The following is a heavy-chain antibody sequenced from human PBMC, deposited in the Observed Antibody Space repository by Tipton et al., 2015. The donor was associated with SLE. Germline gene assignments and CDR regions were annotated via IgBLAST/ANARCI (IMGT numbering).Heavy chain of an antibody. CDR1: GFTFGDYA. D-gene: IGHD4-17*01. V-gene: IGHV3-49*04. CDR2: IRSKAYGGTT. CDR3: TRDLGDYGY. J-gene: IGHJ4*02. Sequence: RSLRLSCTASGFTFGDYALGWVRQAPGKGLEWVGFIRSKAYGGTTEYAASVKGRFTISRDVSKSIAYLQMNSLKTEDTAVYYCTRDLGDYGYWGQGTLVTVSS.